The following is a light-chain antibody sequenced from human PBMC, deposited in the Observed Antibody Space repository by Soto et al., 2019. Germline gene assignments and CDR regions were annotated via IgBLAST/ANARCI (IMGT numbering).Light chain of an antibody. CDR1: SSEIGSYDH. J-gene: IGLJ1*01. V-gene: IGLV2-14*01. CDR3: ISYTGSSTSYV. CDR2: EVS. Sequence: QFVLTQPASVFRSPGQSMTIYCSGTSSEIGSYDHVAWYQQFPGKTPKLMIYEVSNRPSGVSSRFSGSKSGNTASLTISGLQAEDEADYYCISYTGSSTSYVFGSGTKVTVL.